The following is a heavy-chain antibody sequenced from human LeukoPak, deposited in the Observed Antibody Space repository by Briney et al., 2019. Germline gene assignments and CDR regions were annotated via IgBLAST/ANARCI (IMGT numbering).Heavy chain of an antibody. D-gene: IGHD3-22*01. CDR2: IYYSGST. CDR3: ARLSIGVTMIVVAQDNAFDI. CDR1: GGSISSSSYY. Sequence: SETLSLTCTVSGGSISSSSYYWGWIRQPPGKGLEWIGSIYYSGSTYYNPSLKSRVTISVDTSKNQFSLKLSSVTAADTAVYYCARLSIGVTMIVVAQDNAFDIWGQGTMVTVSS. J-gene: IGHJ3*02. V-gene: IGHV4-39*01.